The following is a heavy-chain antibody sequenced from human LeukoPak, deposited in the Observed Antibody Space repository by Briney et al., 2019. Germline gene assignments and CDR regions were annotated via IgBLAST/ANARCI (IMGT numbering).Heavy chain of an antibody. V-gene: IGHV3-30*18. J-gene: IGHJ4*02. CDR3: AKDRQWELLMSYFDY. Sequence: GSLRLSCAASGFTFSSYGMHWVRQAPGKGLEWVAVISYDGSNKYYADSVKGRFTISRDNSKNTLYLQMNSLRAEDTAVYYCAKDRQWELLMSYFDYWGQGTLVTVSS. CDR2: ISYDGSNK. D-gene: IGHD1-26*01. CDR1: GFTFSSYG.